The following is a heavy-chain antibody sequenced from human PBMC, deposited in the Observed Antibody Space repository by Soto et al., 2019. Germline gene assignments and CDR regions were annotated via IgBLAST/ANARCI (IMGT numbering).Heavy chain of an antibody. V-gene: IGHV3-23*01. D-gene: IGHD2-15*01. CDR3: ATQGVDIVVVVAATPDY. J-gene: IGHJ4*02. CDR1: GFTFSSYA. Sequence: GGSLRLSCAASGFTFSSYAMSWVRQAPGKGLEWVSAISGSGGSTYYADSVKGRFTISRDNSKNTLYLQMNSLRAEDTAVYYCATQGVDIVVVVAATPDYWGQGTLVTVSS. CDR2: ISGSGGST.